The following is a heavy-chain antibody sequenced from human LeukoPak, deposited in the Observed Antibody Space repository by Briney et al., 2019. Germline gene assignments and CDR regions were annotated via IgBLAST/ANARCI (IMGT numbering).Heavy chain of an antibody. CDR1: GFTVSYDY. CDR3: ARNRVAXXXEFAY. V-gene: IGHV3-53*05. D-gene: IGHD3-3*01. CDR2: LYPGGKT. J-gene: IGHJ4*02. Sequence: GGSLRLSCAASGFTVSYDYVSWVRLAPGKGLEFVSALYPGGKTYYADSVKGRFTISSDTSKNTVDVQMTSLRTEDTAIYYCARNRVAXXXEFAYWGQGXRVTVS.